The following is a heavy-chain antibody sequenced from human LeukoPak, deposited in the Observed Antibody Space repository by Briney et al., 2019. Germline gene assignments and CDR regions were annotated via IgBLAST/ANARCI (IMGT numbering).Heavy chain of an antibody. J-gene: IGHJ4*02. CDR2: ISGSGGST. CDR1: GFTFSSYA. V-gene: IGHV3-23*01. Sequence: AGGSRRLSCAASGFTFSSYAMSWVRQAPGKGLEWVSAISGSGGSTYYADSVKGRFTISRDNSKNTLYLQMNSLRAEDTAVYYCAKVREDESGSYYDYWGQGTLVTVSS. CDR3: AKVREDESGSYYDY. D-gene: IGHD1-26*01.